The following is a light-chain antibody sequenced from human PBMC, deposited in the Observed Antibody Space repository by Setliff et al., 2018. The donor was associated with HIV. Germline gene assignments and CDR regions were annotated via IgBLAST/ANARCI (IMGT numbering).Light chain of an antibody. V-gene: IGLV2-14*01. CDR2: DVS. CDR1: SSDVGGYNY. CDR3: SSYTSSGAPSYV. J-gene: IGLJ1*01. Sequence: QSVLAQPASVSGSPGQSITIPCTGTSSDVGGYNYVSWYQQHPGKGPKVMIYDVSKRPSGVSNRFAGSKSDNTASLTISGLEAEDEGSYYCSSYTSSGAPSYVFGTGTKVTVL.